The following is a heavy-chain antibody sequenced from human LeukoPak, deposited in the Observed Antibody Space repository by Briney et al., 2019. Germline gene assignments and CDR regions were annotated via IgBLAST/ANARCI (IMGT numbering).Heavy chain of an antibody. Sequence: SETLSLTCTVSGGFSSFYYWTWIRQPPGKGLEWIGNIHTSGSTDYSPSLKSRVTMSVDTSKNQFSLRLSSVTAADTAVYYCARPGQSSWWVYFNYWGQGTLVTVSS. CDR2: IHTSGST. CDR3: ARPGQSSWWVYFNY. D-gene: IGHD2-15*01. CDR1: GGFSSFYY. J-gene: IGHJ4*02. V-gene: IGHV4-4*09.